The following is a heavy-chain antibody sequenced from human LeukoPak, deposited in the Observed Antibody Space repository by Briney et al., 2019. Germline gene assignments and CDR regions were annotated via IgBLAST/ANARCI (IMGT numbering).Heavy chain of an antibody. CDR1: GFTFSTYW. V-gene: IGHV3-7*03. CDR2: IKHDGSEQ. Sequence: GGSLRLSCAASGFTFSTYWMSWVRQAPGKGLEWVANIKHDGSEQYYVDSLGGRFTISRDNAKNSLYLQMNSLRAEDTAVYYCAKAIGRGAYDYWGQGTLVTVSS. D-gene: IGHD1-26*01. J-gene: IGHJ4*02. CDR3: AKAIGRGAYDY.